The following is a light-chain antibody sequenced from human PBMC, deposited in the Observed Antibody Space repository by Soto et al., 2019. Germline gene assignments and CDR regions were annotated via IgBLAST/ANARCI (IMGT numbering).Light chain of an antibody. CDR3: QQRSNWPLT. CDR1: QSVSSY. CDR2: DAS. J-gene: IGKJ4*01. Sequence: EIVFTQSPATLSLSPGERATLSCRASQSVSSYLAWYQQKPGQAPRPLIYDASNRATGIPARFSGSGSGTDFTLTISSLEPEDFAVYYCQQRSNWPLTFGGGTKVDIK. V-gene: IGKV3-11*01.